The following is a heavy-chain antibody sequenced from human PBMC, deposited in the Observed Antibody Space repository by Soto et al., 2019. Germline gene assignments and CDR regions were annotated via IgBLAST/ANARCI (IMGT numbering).Heavy chain of an antibody. CDR1: GGTFSSYT. V-gene: IGHV1-69*01. D-gene: IGHD1-26*01. CDR3: AREEGAGGSYPPPFDY. J-gene: IGHJ4*02. CDR2: IIPIFGTA. Sequence: QVQLVQSGAEVKKPGSSVKVSCKASGGTFSSYTISWVRQAPGQGLEWMGGIIPIFGTANYAQKFQGRVTITGDESTSTAYMELSSLRSEDTAVYYRAREEGAGGSYPPPFDYWGQGTLVTVSS.